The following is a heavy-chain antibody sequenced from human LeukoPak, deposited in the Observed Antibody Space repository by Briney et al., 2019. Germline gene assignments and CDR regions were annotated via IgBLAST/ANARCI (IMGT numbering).Heavy chain of an antibody. V-gene: IGHV4-61*01. CDR1: GGSISSSSYY. D-gene: IGHD3-10*01. CDR3: ARTTMVRGTYYMDV. J-gene: IGHJ6*03. Sequence: SETLSLTCTVSGGSISSSSYYWSWIRQPPGKGLQWIGCIHYSGSTNYNPSLKSRVTISVDTSKNQFSLKLSSVTAADTAVYYCARTTMVRGTYYMDVWGKGTTVTISS. CDR2: IHYSGST.